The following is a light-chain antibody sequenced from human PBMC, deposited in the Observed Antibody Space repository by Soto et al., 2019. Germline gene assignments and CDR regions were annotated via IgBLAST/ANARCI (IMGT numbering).Light chain of an antibody. CDR3: SSYTDSSNYV. CDR2: QVT. CDR1: SSDLAIYNY. V-gene: IGLV2-14*01. J-gene: IGLJ1*01. Sequence: QSVLTQPASVSGSPGQSITISCTGTSSDLAIYNYVSWYQQQPGKAPKLMIYQVTNRPSGVSNRFSGSRSGNTASLTISGLQAEDEADYSCSSYTDSSNYVFGNGKKVTVL.